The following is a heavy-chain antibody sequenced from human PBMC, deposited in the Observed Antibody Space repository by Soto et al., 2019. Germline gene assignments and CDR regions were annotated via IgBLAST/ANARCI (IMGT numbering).Heavy chain of an antibody. V-gene: IGHV3-30*18. CDR1: GFTFSSYG. Sequence: GGSLRLSCAASGFTFSSYGMHWVRQAPGKGLEWVAVISYDGSNKYYADSVKGRFTISRDNSKNTLYLQMNSLRAEDTAVYYCAKVRYFDWLLSEFDYWGQGTLVTVSS. J-gene: IGHJ4*02. CDR3: AKVRYFDWLLSEFDY. D-gene: IGHD3-9*01. CDR2: ISYDGSNK.